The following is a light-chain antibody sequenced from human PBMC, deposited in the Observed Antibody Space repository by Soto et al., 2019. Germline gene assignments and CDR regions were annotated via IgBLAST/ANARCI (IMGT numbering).Light chain of an antibody. CDR2: EVR. J-gene: IGLJ1*01. Sequence: QSVLTQPPSVSGSPGQSVTIACTGTSSDVGRYNRVSWYPQPPGTAPKLLIYEVRNRPSGVPDRFSGSRSANTASLTISGLPAEDEADYFSSLFTSTASFDFGAGPQVT. CDR1: SSDVGRYNR. V-gene: IGLV2-18*01. CDR3: SLFTSTASFD.